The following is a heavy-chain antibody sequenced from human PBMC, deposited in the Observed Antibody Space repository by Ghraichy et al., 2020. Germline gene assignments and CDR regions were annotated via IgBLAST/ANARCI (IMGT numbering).Heavy chain of an antibody. V-gene: IGHV3-23*01. CDR3: AQLPAGGDYARY. J-gene: IGHJ4*02. CDR1: GFPFSTYA. Sequence: GGSLRLSCAASGFPFSTYAMTWVRLAPGKGLKWVSTINAGGGNTYYADSVKGRFTVSRDNSKNTLSLQMNSLRAEDTAVYYCAQLPAGGDYARYWGQGTPVTVSS. D-gene: IGHD4-17*01. CDR2: INAGGGNT.